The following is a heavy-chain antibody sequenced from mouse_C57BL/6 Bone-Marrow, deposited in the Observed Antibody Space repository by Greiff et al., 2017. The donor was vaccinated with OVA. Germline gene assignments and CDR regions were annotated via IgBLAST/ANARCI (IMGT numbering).Heavy chain of an antibody. CDR2: IYPGDGST. CDR1: GYAFSSSW. V-gene: IGHV1-82*01. Sequence: VKLMESGPELVKPGASVKISCKASGYAFSSSWMNWVKQRPGKGLEWIGRIYPGDGSTKYNEKFKGKATLTVDTSSSTAYMELHSLTSEDSAVYFCARELNWDGGYYFDYWGQGTTLTVSS. CDR3: ARELNWDGGYYFDY. J-gene: IGHJ2*01. D-gene: IGHD4-1*01.